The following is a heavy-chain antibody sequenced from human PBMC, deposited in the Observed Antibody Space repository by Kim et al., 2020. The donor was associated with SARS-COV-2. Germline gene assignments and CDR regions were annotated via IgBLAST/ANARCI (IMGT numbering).Heavy chain of an antibody. CDR1: GGTFSSYA. D-gene: IGHD3-10*01. Sequence: VKVSCKASGGTFSSYAISWVRQAPGQGLEWMGRIIPILGIANYAQKFQGRVTITADKSTSTAYMELSSLRSEDTAVYYCARDDTITMVRGVIGTYYYYGMDVWGQGTTVTVSS. CDR2: IIPILGIA. CDR3: ARDDTITMVRGVIGTYYYYGMDV. J-gene: IGHJ6*02. V-gene: IGHV1-69*04.